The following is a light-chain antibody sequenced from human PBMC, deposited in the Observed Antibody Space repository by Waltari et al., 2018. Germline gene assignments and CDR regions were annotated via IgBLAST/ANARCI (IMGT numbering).Light chain of an antibody. Sequence: DIRMTQSPSSVSASVGDRVTITCRASQDIRNWLAWYQQNPGKAPNLLIYVASSLQSGVPSRFSGTGSGTDFTLTISSLQPEDFATYYCQQVNSFPLTFGGGTKVEIK. V-gene: IGKV1-12*01. J-gene: IGKJ4*01. CDR1: QDIRNW. CDR3: QQVNSFPLT. CDR2: VAS.